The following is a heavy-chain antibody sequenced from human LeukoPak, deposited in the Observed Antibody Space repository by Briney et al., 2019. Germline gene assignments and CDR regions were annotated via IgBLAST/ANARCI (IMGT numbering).Heavy chain of an antibody. CDR2: IYYSGST. V-gene: IGHV4-39*01. J-gene: IGHJ4*02. CDR3: ARQLGYCSSTCCYAGKVDY. CDR1: GGSISSSSYY. D-gene: IGHD2-2*01. Sequence: SETLSLTCTVSGGSISSSSYYWGWIRQPPGKGLEWIGSIYYSGSTYYNPSLKSRVTISVDTSKNQFSLKLSSVTAADTAVYYCARQLGYCSSTCCYAGKVDYWGQGTLVTVSS.